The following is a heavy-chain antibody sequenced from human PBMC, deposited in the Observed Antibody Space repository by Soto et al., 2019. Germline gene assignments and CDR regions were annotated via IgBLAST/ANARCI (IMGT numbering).Heavy chain of an antibody. CDR2: IYHSGST. CDR3: ARGGGLRVYYYYGMDV. D-gene: IGHD3-10*01. J-gene: IGHJ6*02. V-gene: IGHV4-30-2*01. CDR1: GGSISSGGYS. Sequence: QLQLQESGSGLVKPSQTLSLTCAVSGGSISSGGYSWSWIRQPPGKGLEWIGYIYHSGSTYYNPSLKSRVTISVDRSKNQFSLKLSSVTAADTAVYYCARGGGLRVYYYYGMDVWGQGTTVTVSS.